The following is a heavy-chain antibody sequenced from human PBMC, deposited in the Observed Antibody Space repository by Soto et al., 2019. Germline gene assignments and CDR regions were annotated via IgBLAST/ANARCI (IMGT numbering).Heavy chain of an antibody. J-gene: IGHJ5*01. CDR2: IYYGGST. CDR3: ARYEDRGYCSGVGCTTVTWFDS. V-gene: IGHV4-39*01. D-gene: IGHD2-15*01. Sequence: PSETLSLTCTVSGGSISSNSYYWGWIRLPPGKGLEWIGSIYYGGSTYYNPSLKSRVTISVDTSKNQFSLKLTSVTAADTAVYYCARYEDRGYCSGVGCTTVTWFDSWGQGTLVT. CDR1: GGSISSNSYY.